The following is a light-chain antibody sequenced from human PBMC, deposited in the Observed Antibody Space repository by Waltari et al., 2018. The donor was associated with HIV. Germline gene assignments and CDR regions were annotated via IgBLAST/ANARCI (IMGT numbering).Light chain of an antibody. CDR2: GNN. V-gene: IGLV1-40*01. Sequence: QSVLTQPPSLSGAPGQRVIISCTGSSSNTGAGFDVHWYQHLPGTAPKLLIYGNNNRPSGVPDRFSGSKSGTSASLANTGLQAEDEADYYCQSYDSSLNTYVFGSGTKVTVL. J-gene: IGLJ1*01. CDR1: SSNTGAGFD. CDR3: QSYDSSLNTYV.